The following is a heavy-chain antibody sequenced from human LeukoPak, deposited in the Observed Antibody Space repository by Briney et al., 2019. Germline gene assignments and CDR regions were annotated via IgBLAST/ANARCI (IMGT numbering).Heavy chain of an antibody. V-gene: IGHV4-4*07. CDR3: ARGTTNYYYYYMDV. Sequence: PSETLSVTCSVSGGSIGVYYWYWIRQPAGKGVEWIGRMYSGGTSHYNPSLTSRVTMSVETSKNQFSLKLNSETAADTAVYYCARGTTNYYYYYMDVWGKGTTVTVSS. CDR2: MYSGGTS. D-gene: IGHD1-14*01. CDR1: GGSIGVYY. J-gene: IGHJ6*03.